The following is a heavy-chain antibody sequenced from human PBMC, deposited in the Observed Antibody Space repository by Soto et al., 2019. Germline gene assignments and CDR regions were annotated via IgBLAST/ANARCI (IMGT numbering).Heavy chain of an antibody. V-gene: IGHV3-74*01. Sequence: HPGGSMRLSCAASGFTFSNYWMHWVRQAPGKGLVWVSRINSDGSSTSYADSVKGRFTISRDNSKNTLYLQMNSLRAEDTAVYYCARELRSYYYDSNGRPDAFDVWGQGTLVTVSS. D-gene: IGHD3-22*01. CDR1: GFTFSNYW. CDR3: ARELRSYYYDSNGRPDAFDV. J-gene: IGHJ3*01. CDR2: INSDGSST.